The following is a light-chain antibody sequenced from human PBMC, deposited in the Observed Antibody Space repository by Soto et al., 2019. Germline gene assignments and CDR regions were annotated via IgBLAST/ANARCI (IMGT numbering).Light chain of an antibody. CDR3: SSYAGSTNIV. CDR1: SSDVGGYDY. Sequence: QSVLTQPPSASGSPGQSVTISCSGTSSDVGGYDYVSWYQQHPGKAPKVLIYGVTKRSSGVPDRFSGSKSGYTAYLTVSGLQAEDEADYYCSSYAGSTNIVFGTGTKVT. J-gene: IGLJ1*01. CDR2: GVT. V-gene: IGLV2-8*01.